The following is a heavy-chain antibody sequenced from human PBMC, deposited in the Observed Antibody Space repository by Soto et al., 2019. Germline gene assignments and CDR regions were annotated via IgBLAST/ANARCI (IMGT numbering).Heavy chain of an antibody. Sequence: QVQLVQSGAEVKKPGSSVKVSCEASGGTYSSYPITWVRQAPGQGLEWIGTIIPVFGTTNYAQSFRGRVTITADQSSTTAYMELNSLTSEDTAIYYCARDPSRGCGWYPGGSWGQGTLVTVSS. CDR1: GGTYSSYP. D-gene: IGHD6-19*01. J-gene: IGHJ5*02. CDR2: IIPVFGTT. V-gene: IGHV1-69*18. CDR3: ARDPSRGCGWYPGGS.